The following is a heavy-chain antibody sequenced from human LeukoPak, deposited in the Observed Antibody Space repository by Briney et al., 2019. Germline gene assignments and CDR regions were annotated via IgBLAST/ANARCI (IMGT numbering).Heavy chain of an antibody. CDR2: IYYSGST. J-gene: IGHJ2*01. CDR3: ARDSNSESYCSSTSCPYWYFDL. CDR1: GGSISSYY. Sequence: PSETLSVTCTVSGGSISSYYWSWIRQPPGKGLEWIGYIYYSGSTNYNPSLKSRVTISVDTSKNQFSLKLSSVTAADTAVYYCARDSNSESYCSSTSCPYWYFDLWGRGTLVTVSS. V-gene: IGHV4-59*01. D-gene: IGHD2-2*01.